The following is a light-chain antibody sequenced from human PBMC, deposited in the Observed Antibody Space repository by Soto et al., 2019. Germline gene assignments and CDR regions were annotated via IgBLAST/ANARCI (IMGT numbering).Light chain of an antibody. V-gene: IGKV1-5*03. CDR3: QHYNSYSEA. J-gene: IGKJ1*01. CDR2: KAS. CDR1: QTISSW. Sequence: RLTPAYSTPSASVGERVTITSLASQTISSWLAWYQQKPGKAPKLLIYKASTLKSGVPSRFSGSGSGTEFTLTISSLQPDDFATYYCQHYNSYSEAFGQGTKVDIK.